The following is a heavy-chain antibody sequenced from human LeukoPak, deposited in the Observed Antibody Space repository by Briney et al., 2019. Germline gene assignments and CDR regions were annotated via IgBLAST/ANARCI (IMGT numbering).Heavy chain of an antibody. D-gene: IGHD5-18*01. CDR2: IDPSDSET. CDR1: GYSFTSYW. Sequence: GESLKISCKASGYSFTSYWIGWVRPMPGKGLEWMGNIDPSDSETRYTPSFQGQVTISVDKSLTTADLQWNSLKASDTAMYYCARQTAMGRSGDYWGQGTLVTVSS. CDR3: ARQTAMGRSGDY. J-gene: IGHJ4*02. V-gene: IGHV5-51*01.